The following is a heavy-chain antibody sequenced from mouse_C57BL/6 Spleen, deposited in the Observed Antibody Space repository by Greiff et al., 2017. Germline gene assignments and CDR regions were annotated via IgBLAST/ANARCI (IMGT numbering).Heavy chain of an antibody. Sequence: VQLQQPGAELVMPGASVKLSCKASGYTFTSYWMHWVKQRPGQGLEWIGEFDPSDSYTNYNQKFKGKSTLTVDKSSSTAYMQLSSLTSEDSAVYYCARSRSITTVVDWYFDVWGTGTTVTVSS. CDR3: ARSRSITTVVDWYFDV. D-gene: IGHD1-1*01. CDR1: GYTFTSYW. V-gene: IGHV1-69*01. CDR2: FDPSDSYT. J-gene: IGHJ1*03.